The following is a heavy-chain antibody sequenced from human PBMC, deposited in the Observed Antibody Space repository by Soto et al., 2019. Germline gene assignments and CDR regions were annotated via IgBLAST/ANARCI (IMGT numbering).Heavy chain of an antibody. V-gene: IGHV3-9*01. J-gene: IGHJ4*02. CDR1: GFNLGNYA. CDR2: VNWNSDKV. CDR3: AKDKGGTPYYIDS. Sequence: VLLVESGGGLVQPGGSLRLSCAVSGFNLGNYAMHWVRQAPGKGLEWVAAVNWNSDKVAYAGSVLGRFTIFRDSAKNSLHLQMNDLTTEDTAFYYCAKDKGGTPYYIDSWGQGILVTVSS. D-gene: IGHD6-25*01.